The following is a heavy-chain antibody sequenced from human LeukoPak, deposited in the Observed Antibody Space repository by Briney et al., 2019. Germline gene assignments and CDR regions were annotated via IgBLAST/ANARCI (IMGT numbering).Heavy chain of an antibody. V-gene: IGHV1-69*04. J-gene: IGHJ4*02. D-gene: IGHD5-12*01. CDR1: GDNFSSYV. CDR2: IIPTLDVA. CDR3: AIGYSGYPDY. Sequence: ASVKVSCKVSGDNFSSYVITWVRQASGQGLEWMGRIIPTLDVANFAQRFKGRVTITADRSTNTAHLELSSLRSEDTAVYYCAIGYSGYPDYWGQGTLVTVSS.